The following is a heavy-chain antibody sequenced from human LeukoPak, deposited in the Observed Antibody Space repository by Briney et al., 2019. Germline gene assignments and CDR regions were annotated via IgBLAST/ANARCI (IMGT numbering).Heavy chain of an antibody. CDR1: GGSISNYY. Sequence: SETLSLTCTVSGGSISNYYWSWIRQPPGKGLEWIGYIYYNGNTNYNASLKSRVTISVDTSMNQFSLKLSSLTAADTAVYYCARHNQVTVTTSSYSYPMDVWGQGTTVSVSS. V-gene: IGHV4-59*08. CDR2: IYYNGNT. J-gene: IGHJ6*02. D-gene: IGHD4-4*01. CDR3: ARHNQVTVTTSSYSYPMDV.